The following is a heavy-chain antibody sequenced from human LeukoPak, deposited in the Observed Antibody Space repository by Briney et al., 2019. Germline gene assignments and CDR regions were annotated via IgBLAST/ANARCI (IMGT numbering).Heavy chain of an antibody. V-gene: IGHV1-24*01. J-gene: IGHJ4*02. CDR3: ATRTVQGGSSSFDY. D-gene: IGHD6-13*01. CDR2: FDPEDGET. Sequence: ASVKVSCKVSGYTLTELSMHWVRQAPGKGLEWMGGFDPEDGETIYAQKFQGRVTMTEDISTDTAYMELSSLRSEDTAVYYCATRTVQGGSSSFDYWGQGTLVTVSS. CDR1: GYTLTELS.